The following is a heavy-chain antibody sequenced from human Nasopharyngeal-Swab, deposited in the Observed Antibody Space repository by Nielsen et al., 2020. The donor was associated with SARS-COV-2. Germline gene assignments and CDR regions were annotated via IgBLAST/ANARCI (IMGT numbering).Heavy chain of an antibody. CDR1: GFTFSSYE. D-gene: IGHD6-19*01. CDR2: ISSSGSTI. Sequence: GESLKISCAASGFTFSSYEMNWVRQAPGKGLEWVSYISSSGSTIYYADSVKGRFTISRDNAKNPLYLQMNSQRADYTAVYYCARSIAVAADYWGQGTLVTVSS. V-gene: IGHV3-48*03. J-gene: IGHJ4*02. CDR3: ARSIAVAADY.